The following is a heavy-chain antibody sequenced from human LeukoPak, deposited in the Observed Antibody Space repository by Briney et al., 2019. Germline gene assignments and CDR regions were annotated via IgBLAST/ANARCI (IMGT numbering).Heavy chain of an antibody. V-gene: IGHV3-30*09. D-gene: IGHD2-2*01. CDR1: GFIFSSYA. CDR2: ISYDGSDK. CDR3: ARDPEAIVVVPAAIDH. J-gene: IGHJ4*02. Sequence: GGSLRLSCAASGFIFSSYALHWVRQAPGKGLEWVALISYDGSDKYYADSVKGRFAISRDNSKNMLYLQMNSLRAEDTAVYHCARDPEAIVVVPAAIDHWGQGTLVTVSS.